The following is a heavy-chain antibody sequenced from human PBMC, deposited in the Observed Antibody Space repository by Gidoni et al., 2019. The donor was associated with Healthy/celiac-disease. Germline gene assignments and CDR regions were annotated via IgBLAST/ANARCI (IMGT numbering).Heavy chain of an antibody. V-gene: IGHV3-48*02. D-gene: IGHD3-22*01. J-gene: IGHJ4*02. CDR3: ARDPHSYYYDSSGSKGDY. CDR1: GSPFRTYS. CDR2: ISSSSSTI. Sequence: EVQLVESWGGLVQPGGSLRPSSAASGSPFRTYSRNWVRQAPGQGLEWVSYISSSSSTIYYADSVKGRFTISRDNAKNSLYLQMNSLRDEDTAVYYCARDPHSYYYDSSGSKGDYWGQGTLVTVSS.